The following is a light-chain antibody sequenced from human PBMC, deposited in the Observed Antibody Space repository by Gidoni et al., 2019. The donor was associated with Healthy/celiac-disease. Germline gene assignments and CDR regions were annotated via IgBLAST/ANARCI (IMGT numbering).Light chain of an antibody. CDR3: QKYNSAPQX. Sequence: DIQMTQSPSSLSASVGDRVTITCRSSQGISNYLAWYQQKPGKVPKLLIYAASTLQSGVPSRFSGSGSGTDFTLTISSLQPEDVATYYCQKYNSAPQXXXQGTKVEIK. V-gene: IGKV1-27*01. CDR2: AAS. J-gene: IGKJ1*01. CDR1: QGISNY.